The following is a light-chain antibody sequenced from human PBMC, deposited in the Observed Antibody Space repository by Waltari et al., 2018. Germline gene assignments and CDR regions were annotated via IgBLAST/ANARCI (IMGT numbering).Light chain of an antibody. J-gene: IGLJ3*02. CDR2: DVS. CDR1: SSDVGGYNY. V-gene: IGLV2-14*03. Sequence: QSALTQPASVSGSPGQSITIPCTGTSSDVGGYNYVPWYQQHPGKAPKLMIYDVSNRPSGLSNRFSGSKSGNTASLTISGLQAEDEADYYCSSYTSSNTWVFGGGTKLTVL. CDR3: SSYTSSNTWV.